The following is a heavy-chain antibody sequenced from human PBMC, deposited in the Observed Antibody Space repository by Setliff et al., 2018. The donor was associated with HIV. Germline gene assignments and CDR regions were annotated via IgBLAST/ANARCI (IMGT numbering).Heavy chain of an antibody. CDR2: IYTSGST. J-gene: IGHJ4*02. CDR1: GASISNNNDY. D-gene: IGHD3-22*01. Sequence: SETLSLTCSVSGASISNNNDYWGWIRQPPGKGLELIGHIYTSGSTNYNPSLKSRVTMSVDTSKNQFSLKLSSVTAADTAVYYCARFAYYSDSGGYYHHWGQGALVTVSS. CDR3: ARFAYYSDSGGYYHH. V-gene: IGHV4-61*05.